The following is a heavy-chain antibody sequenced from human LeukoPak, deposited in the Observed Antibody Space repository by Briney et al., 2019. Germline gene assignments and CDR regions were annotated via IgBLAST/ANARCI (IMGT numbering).Heavy chain of an antibody. CDR1: GGSFSGSY. V-gene: IGHV4-34*01. CDR3: ARGNGDYWSGNWFDP. Sequence: SETLSLTCAVYGGSFSGSYWSWIRQPPAKGLEWIGEINHSGSTNYNPSLKSRVNISVDTSKNQFSLKLSSVTAADTAVYYCARGNGDYWSGNWFDPWGQGTLVTVSS. CDR2: INHSGST. D-gene: IGHD4-17*01. J-gene: IGHJ5*02.